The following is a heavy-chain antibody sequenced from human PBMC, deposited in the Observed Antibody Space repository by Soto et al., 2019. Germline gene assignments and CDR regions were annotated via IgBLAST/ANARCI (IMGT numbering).Heavy chain of an antibody. CDR3: ASHGTYDAFDI. CDR1: GGSISSYY. D-gene: IGHD1-1*01. Sequence: NPSETLSLTCTVSGGSISSYYWSWIRQPPGKGLEWIGYIYYSGSTNYNPSLKSRVAISVDTSKNQFSLKLSSVTAADTAVYYCASHGTYDAFDIWGQGTMVTVSS. CDR2: IYYSGST. V-gene: IGHV4-59*01. J-gene: IGHJ3*02.